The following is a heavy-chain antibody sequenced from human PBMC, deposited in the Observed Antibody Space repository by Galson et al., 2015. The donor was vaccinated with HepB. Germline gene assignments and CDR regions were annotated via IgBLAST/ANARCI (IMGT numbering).Heavy chain of an antibody. D-gene: IGHD2-2*02. J-gene: IGHJ4*02. V-gene: IGHV3-33*01. CDR3: AREYCSSTSRYTGAFDY. CDR1: GFTFSSYG. CDR2: IWYDGSNK. Sequence: LRLSCAASGFTFSSYGMHWVRQAPGKGLEWVAVIWYDGSNKYYADSVKGRFTISRDNSKNTLYLQMNSLRAEDTAVYYCAREYCSSTSRYTGAFDYWGQGTLVTVSS.